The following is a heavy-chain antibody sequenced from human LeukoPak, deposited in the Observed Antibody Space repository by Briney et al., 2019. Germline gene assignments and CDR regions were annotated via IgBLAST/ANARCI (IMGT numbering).Heavy chain of an antibody. Sequence: SETLSRTCAVYGGSFSGYYWSWIRQPPGKGLEWIGEINHSGSTNYNPSLKSRVTISVDTSKNQFSLKLSSVTAADTAVYYCAGYAPYSSSWGFDYWGQGTLVTVSS. V-gene: IGHV4-34*01. D-gene: IGHD6-13*01. CDR2: INHSGST. J-gene: IGHJ4*02. CDR3: AGYAPYSSSWGFDY. CDR1: GGSFSGYY.